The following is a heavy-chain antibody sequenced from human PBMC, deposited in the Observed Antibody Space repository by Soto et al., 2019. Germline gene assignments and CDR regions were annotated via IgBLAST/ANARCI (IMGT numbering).Heavy chain of an antibody. V-gene: IGHV3-48*02. Sequence: EVQLVESGGGLVQPGGSLRLSCAASGFTFRSYAMNWVRRAPGKGLEWVSYINSGSSTIYYADSAKGRFTISRDNAKNSLYLQMNNLRDEDTAVYFCVRDRGYTGYDLEYWGQGALVTVSS. CDR1: GFTFRSYA. J-gene: IGHJ4*02. CDR3: VRDRGYTGYDLEY. D-gene: IGHD5-12*01. CDR2: INSGSSTI.